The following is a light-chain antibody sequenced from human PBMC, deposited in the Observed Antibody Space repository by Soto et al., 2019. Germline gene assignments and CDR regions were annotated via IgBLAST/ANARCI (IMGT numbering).Light chain of an antibody. Sequence: QSALTQPRSVSGSPGQSVTISCTGTSSDVGGYNYVSWYQQHPGKAPKLRIYDVSKRPSVVLDRFSGSESGNTPSLTISGLQAEDEADYYCCSYAGSYKGYVFGTGTKRTAL. CDR2: DVS. CDR3: CSYAGSYKGYV. V-gene: IGLV2-11*01. J-gene: IGLJ1*01. CDR1: SSDVGGYNY.